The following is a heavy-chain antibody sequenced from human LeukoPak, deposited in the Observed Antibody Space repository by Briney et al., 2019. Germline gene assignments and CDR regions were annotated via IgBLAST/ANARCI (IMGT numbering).Heavy chain of an antibody. CDR1: GFTFSDYY. V-gene: IGHV3-11*04. D-gene: IGHD3-3*01. CDR2: ISSSGSTI. J-gene: IGHJ6*03. Sequence: PGGSLRLSCAASGFTFSDYYMSWIRQAPGKGLEWVSYISSSGSTIYYADSVKGRFTISRDNAKNSLYLQKNSLRAEDTAVYYCAGTIFGNYYYYMDVWGKGTTVTVSS. CDR3: AGTIFGNYYYYMDV.